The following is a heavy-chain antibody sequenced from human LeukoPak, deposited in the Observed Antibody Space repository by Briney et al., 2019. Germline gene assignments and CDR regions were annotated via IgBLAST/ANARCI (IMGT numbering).Heavy chain of an antibody. Sequence: GESLKISCKGSGYSFTDYWIGWVRQMPGKGLEWMGIIYPGDSDTRYSPSFQGQVTISADKSISTAYLQWSSLKASDTAMYYCARMSGYGYYYYYGMDVWGQGTTVTVSS. CDR1: GYSFTDYW. J-gene: IGHJ6*02. D-gene: IGHD5-12*01. CDR3: ARMSGYGYYYYYGMDV. V-gene: IGHV5-51*01. CDR2: IYPGDSDT.